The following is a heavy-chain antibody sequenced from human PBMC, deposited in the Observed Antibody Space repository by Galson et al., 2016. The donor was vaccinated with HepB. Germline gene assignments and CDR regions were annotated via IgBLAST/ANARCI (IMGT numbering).Heavy chain of an antibody. CDR2: VSGSGDNT. J-gene: IGHJ4*02. CDR1: GFTFKNYA. CDR3: AKGRSAIAAAGLNY. D-gene: IGHD6-13*01. V-gene: IGHV3-23*01. Sequence: SLRLSCAASGFTFKNYAMNWVRQAPGKELEWVSVVSGSGDNTYYADSVKGRLTISRDNSNNTLFLQMNSLRVEDTAVYYCAKGRSAIAAAGLNYWGQGTLVTVSS.